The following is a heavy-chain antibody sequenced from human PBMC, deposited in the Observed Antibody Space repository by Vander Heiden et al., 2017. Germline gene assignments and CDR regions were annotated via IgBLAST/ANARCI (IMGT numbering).Heavy chain of an antibody. Sequence: QVQLQESRPGLVKPSETLSLTCTVSGSSISRYYWSWIRQPPGKGLEWIGYIYYSGSTNYNPSLKSRVTISVDTSKNQFSLKLSSVTAADTAVYYCARHSSGWLDYWGQGTLVTVSS. CDR3: ARHSSGWLDY. D-gene: IGHD6-19*01. J-gene: IGHJ4*02. CDR1: GSSISRYY. CDR2: IYYSGST. V-gene: IGHV4-59*08.